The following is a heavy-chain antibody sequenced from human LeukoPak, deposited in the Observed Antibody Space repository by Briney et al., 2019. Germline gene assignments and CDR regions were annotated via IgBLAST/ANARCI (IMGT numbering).Heavy chain of an antibody. CDR3: VRGLYYYDSSGYIGWFDP. CDR1: GFTFSSYG. D-gene: IGHD3-22*01. CDR2: IWYDGSNK. Sequence: PGRSLRLSCAASGFTFSSYGMHWVRQAPGKGLEWVAVIWYDGSNKYYADSVKGRFTISRDNSKNTLYLQMNSLRAEDTAVYYCVRGLYYYDSSGYIGWFDPWGQGTLVTVSS. J-gene: IGHJ5*02. V-gene: IGHV3-33*01.